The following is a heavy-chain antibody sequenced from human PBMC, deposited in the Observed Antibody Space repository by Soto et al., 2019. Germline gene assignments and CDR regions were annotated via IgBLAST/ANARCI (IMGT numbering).Heavy chain of an antibody. J-gene: IGHJ6*04. CDR3: AALGYRSSSWGEVTEV. CDR2: IYHSGST. Sequence: SETLSLTCAVSGGSISSGGNSWSWIRQPPGKGLEWIGYIYHSGSTYYNPSLKSRVTISVDRSKNQFSLKLSSVTAADTAVYYCAALGYRSSSWGEVTEVCGKGTRVTVAS. D-gene: IGHD6-6*01. CDR1: GGSISSGGNS. V-gene: IGHV4-30-2*01.